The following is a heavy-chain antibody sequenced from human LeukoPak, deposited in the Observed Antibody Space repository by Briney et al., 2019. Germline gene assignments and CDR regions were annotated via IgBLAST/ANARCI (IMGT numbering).Heavy chain of an antibody. D-gene: IGHD6-13*01. CDR3: ARGGGNIAAAGTIDY. J-gene: IGHJ4*02. CDR2: INPIFGTA. Sequence: GASVKVSCKASGGTFSSYAISWVRQAPGQGLERMGGINPIFGTANYAQKFQGRVTLTADKTTSTAYIEMSSLRSEHTALYYCARGGGNIAAAGTIDYWGQGTLVTVSS. V-gene: IGHV1-69*06. CDR1: GGTFSSYA.